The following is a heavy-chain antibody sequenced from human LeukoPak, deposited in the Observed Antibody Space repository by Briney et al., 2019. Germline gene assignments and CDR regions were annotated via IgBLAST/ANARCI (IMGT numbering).Heavy chain of an antibody. V-gene: IGHV4-4*02. CDR1: GGSISSSNW. J-gene: IGHJ4*02. D-gene: IGHD5-12*01. CDR2: IYHSGST. Sequence: SETLSLTCAVSGGSISSSNWWSWVRQPPGKGLEWIGEIYHSGSTNYNPSLKSRVTISVDKSKNQFSLKLSSVTAADTAVYYCARGSIVATIQFDYWGQGTLVTVSS. CDR3: ARGSIVATIQFDY.